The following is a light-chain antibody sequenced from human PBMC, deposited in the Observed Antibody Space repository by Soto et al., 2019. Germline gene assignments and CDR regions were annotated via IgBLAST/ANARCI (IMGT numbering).Light chain of an antibody. CDR1: QDIRND. CDR3: LQDYNRPYT. CDR2: AAS. Sequence: AIQMTQSPSSLSASVGDRVTITCRASQDIRNDLGWYQQRPGKPPKVLIYAASNLQSGVPPRFSGSGSGTDFALTLTSLQPEDFATYYCLQDYNRPYTFGQGTKLEF. J-gene: IGKJ2*01. V-gene: IGKV1-6*01.